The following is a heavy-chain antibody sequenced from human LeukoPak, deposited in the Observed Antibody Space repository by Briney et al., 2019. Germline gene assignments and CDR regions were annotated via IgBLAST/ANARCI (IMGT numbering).Heavy chain of an antibody. CDR2: ISSGGRDAT. V-gene: IGHV3-23*01. J-gene: IGHJ6*03. CDR1: GFTFSSYA. CDR3: AKKWGVYSAYYYYMDV. Sequence: GGSLRLSCAASGFTFSSYAMVWVRQAPGKGLEWVSGISSGGRDATFYADSVKGRFTISRDNSKNTLYLQMNSLRAEDTAVYYCAKKWGVYSAYYYYMDVWGKGTTVTVSS. D-gene: IGHD1-26*01.